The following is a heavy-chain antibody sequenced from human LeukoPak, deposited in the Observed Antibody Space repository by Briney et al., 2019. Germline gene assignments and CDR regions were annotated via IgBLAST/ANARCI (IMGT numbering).Heavy chain of an antibody. CDR3: ARVGYSYGCDY. J-gene: IGHJ4*02. CDR1: GGSFSGYY. D-gene: IGHD5-18*01. Sequence: SETLSLTCAVYGGSFSGYYWSWIRQPPGKGLEWIGEINHSGSTNYNPSLKSRVTISVDTSKNQFSLKLSSVTAADTAVYYCARVGYSYGCDYWGQGTLVTVSS. CDR2: INHSGST. V-gene: IGHV4-34*01.